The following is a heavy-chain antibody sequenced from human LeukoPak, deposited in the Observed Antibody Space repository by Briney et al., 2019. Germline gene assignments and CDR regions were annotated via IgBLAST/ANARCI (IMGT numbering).Heavy chain of an antibody. CDR2: INPNSGGT. CDR3: ARDGLLGIPFDC. CDR1: GYTFTGYY. Sequence: ASVKVSCKASGYTFTGYYMHWVRQAPGQGLEWMGRINPNSGGTNYAQKFQGRVTMTRDTSISTAYMELSRLRSDDTAVYYCARDGLLGIPFDCWGQGTLVTVSS. D-gene: IGHD7-27*01. J-gene: IGHJ4*02. V-gene: IGHV1-2*06.